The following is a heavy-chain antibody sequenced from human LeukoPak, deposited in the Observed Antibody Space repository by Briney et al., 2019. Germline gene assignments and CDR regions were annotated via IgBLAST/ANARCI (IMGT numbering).Heavy chain of an antibody. CDR2: IYHGGTT. CDR3: ARDTSVGSGMQY. Sequence: SETLSLTCSVSGGPLSTYTWSWVRQSPGKGLEWIGYIYHGGTTNYSPSLKSRATISAHTARIQFSLRRHSVTAADTAIYYCARDTSVGSGMQYWGQGTLVSVSS. J-gene: IGHJ4*02. CDR1: GGPLSTYT. V-gene: IGHV4-59*01. D-gene: IGHD3-10*01.